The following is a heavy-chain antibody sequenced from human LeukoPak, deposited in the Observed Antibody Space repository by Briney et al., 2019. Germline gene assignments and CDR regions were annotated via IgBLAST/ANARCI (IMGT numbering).Heavy chain of an antibody. CDR2: ISAYNGNT. CDR3: GGSQYYDSSDAFDI. CDR1: GYTFTSYG. Sequence: GASVKVSCKASGYTFTSYGISWVRQAPGQGLERMGWISAYNGNTNYAQKLQGRVTMTTDTSTNTPYMHKRSLRTADNAAFYCGGSQYYDSSDAFDIWGQGTMVTVSS. V-gene: IGHV1-18*01. D-gene: IGHD3-22*01. J-gene: IGHJ3*02.